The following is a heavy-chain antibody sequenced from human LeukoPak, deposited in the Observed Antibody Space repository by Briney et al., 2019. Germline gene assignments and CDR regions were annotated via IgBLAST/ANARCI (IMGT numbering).Heavy chain of an antibody. J-gene: IGHJ4*02. D-gene: IGHD6-13*01. CDR2: ILYDNK. CDR3: VRGVGVSRFNYLDS. CDR1: GFTFSSFG. Sequence: SGGSLRLSCAASGFTFSSFGMHWVRQAPGRGLEWVALILYDNKYYADPVKGRFTISRDNSKNTLYLQMNSLRDDDTAVYYCVRGVGVSRFNYLDSWGQGTLVIVSS. V-gene: IGHV3-33*05.